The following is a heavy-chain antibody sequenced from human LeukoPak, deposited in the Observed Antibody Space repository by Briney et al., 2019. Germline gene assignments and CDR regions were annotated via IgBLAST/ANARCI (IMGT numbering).Heavy chain of an antibody. CDR3: GGGYYWDS. V-gene: IGHV3-72*01. CDR1: GFILRAHD. D-gene: IGHD3-22*01. CDR2: TKNNYPSYTT. Sequence: GGSLRLSCVASGFILRAHDMHWVRQAPGKGLGWIGFTKNNYPSYTTHYAASVKGRFTVSRDDSQNSVYLQMDSLKIEDTAVYYCGGGYYWDSWGQGSLVTVSS. J-gene: IGHJ5*01.